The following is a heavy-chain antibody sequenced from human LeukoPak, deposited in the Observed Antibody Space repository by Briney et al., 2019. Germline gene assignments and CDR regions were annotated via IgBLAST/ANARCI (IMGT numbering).Heavy chain of an antibody. CDR2: INPNSGVT. CDR3: ASRIAVAGTGVIDY. Sequence: ASVTVSCKASGYTFTVYYMHWVRQAPGHGLEWMGWINPNSGVTNYAQKFQDGVTMTRDTAISTAYMELSRLRSDDTAVYYCASRIAVAGTGVIDYWGQGTLVTVSS. CDR1: GYTFTVYY. J-gene: IGHJ4*02. V-gene: IGHV1-2*02. D-gene: IGHD6-19*01.